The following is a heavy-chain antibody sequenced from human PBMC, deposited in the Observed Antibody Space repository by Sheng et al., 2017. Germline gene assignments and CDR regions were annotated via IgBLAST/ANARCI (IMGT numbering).Heavy chain of an antibody. CDR3: ARLHDSSGSDYYYYMDV. V-gene: IGHV4-39*01. Sequence: QLQLQESGPGLVKPSETLSLTCTVSGGSISSSSYYWGWIRQPPGKGLEWIGSIYYSGSTYYNPSLKSRVTISVDTSKNQFSLKLSSVTAADTAVYYCARLHDSSGSDYYYYMDVVGQRGPRVTV. D-gene: IGHD3-22*01. CDR2: IYYSGST. CDR1: GGSISSSSYY. J-gene: IGHJ6*03.